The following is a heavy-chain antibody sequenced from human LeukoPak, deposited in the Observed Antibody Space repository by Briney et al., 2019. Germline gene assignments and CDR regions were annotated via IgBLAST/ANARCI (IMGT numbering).Heavy chain of an antibody. CDR1: GFTVSSNL. CDR3: ATAYNSGWSFDY. V-gene: IGHV3-66*01. Sequence: PGGSLRLSCAASGFTVSSNLMSWVRQAPGKGLEWVSLLYSDGSTYYADSVKGRFTISRDNSKNTLYLQMNSLRTADTAVYYCATAYNSGWSFDYWGQGTLVSVSS. D-gene: IGHD6-19*01. CDR2: LYSDGST. J-gene: IGHJ4*02.